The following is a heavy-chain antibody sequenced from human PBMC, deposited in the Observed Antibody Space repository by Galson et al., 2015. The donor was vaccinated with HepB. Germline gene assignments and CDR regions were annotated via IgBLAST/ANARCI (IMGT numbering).Heavy chain of an antibody. J-gene: IGHJ4*02. Sequence: LSLTCTVSGGSISSYYWSWIRQPPGKGLEWIGYIYYSGSTTYNPSLKSRVTMSVDTSKNQFSLKLSSVTAADTAVYYCARHNPYSNVWSNFDYWGQGTLVTVS. CDR2: IYYSGST. D-gene: IGHD6-19*01. CDR1: GGSISSYY. V-gene: IGHV4-59*08. CDR3: ARHNPYSNVWSNFDY.